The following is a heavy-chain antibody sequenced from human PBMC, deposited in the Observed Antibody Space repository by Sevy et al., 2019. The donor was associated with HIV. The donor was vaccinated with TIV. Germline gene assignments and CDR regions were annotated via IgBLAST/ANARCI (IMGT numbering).Heavy chain of an antibody. CDR2: IKQDGSEK. CDR3: ARTVTYSSSWYREYYYYYYGMDV. CDR1: GFTFSSYW. Sequence: GGSLRLSCAASGFTFSSYWMSWVRQAPGKGLEWVANIKQDGSEKYYVDSVKGRFTISRDNAKNSLYLQMNSLRAEDTAVYYCARTVTYSSSWYREYYYYYYGMDVWGQGTTVTVSS. V-gene: IGHV3-7*03. J-gene: IGHJ6*02. D-gene: IGHD6-13*01.